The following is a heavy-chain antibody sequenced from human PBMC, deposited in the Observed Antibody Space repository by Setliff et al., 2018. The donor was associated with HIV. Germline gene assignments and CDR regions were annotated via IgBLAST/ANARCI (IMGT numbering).Heavy chain of an antibody. J-gene: IGHJ4*02. Sequence: ASVKVSCKASGYTFTEYYIHGVRQAPGQGLEWMGWIYPNTGGTNYAQKFQGRVTMTRDTSISTAYMELSRLRSDDTAVYYWAGSTTADWGQGTMVTVS. D-gene: IGHD4-17*01. V-gene: IGHV1-2*02. CDR3: AGSTTAD. CDR1: GYTFTEYY. CDR2: IYPNTGGT.